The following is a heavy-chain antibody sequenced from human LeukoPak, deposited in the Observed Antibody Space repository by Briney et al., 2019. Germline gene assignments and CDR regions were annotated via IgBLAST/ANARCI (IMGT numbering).Heavy chain of an antibody. CDR2: IYPGDSDT. Sequence: GESLKISCKGSGYSFTSYWIGWVRQMPGKGLEWMGIIYPGDSDTRCSPSFQGQVTISADKSISTAYLQWSSLKASDTAMYYCARQNSGRFGTGNNWFDPWGQGTLVTVSS. J-gene: IGHJ5*02. CDR1: GYSFTSYW. CDR3: ARQNSGRFGTGNNWFDP. D-gene: IGHD1-14*01. V-gene: IGHV5-51*01.